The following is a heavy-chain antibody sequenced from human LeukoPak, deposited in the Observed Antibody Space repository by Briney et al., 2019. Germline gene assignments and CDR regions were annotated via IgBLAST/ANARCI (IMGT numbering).Heavy chain of an antibody. CDR1: GVSVSSGGHY. J-gene: IGHJ4*02. Sequence: SETLSLTCVVSGVSVSSGGHYWGWIRQPPGKGLEWIGSIYYSGSTYYNPSLNNRVTIFIDMSKNQFSLRLNSVTATDTAVYYCARLVCGGGSCPAEFDYWGQGTLVTVSS. D-gene: IGHD2-15*01. V-gene: IGHV4-39*01. CDR3: ARLVCGGGSCPAEFDY. CDR2: IYYSGST.